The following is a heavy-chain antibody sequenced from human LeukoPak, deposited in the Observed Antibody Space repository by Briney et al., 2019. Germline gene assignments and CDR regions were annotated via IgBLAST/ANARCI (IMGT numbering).Heavy chain of an antibody. CDR1: GYTFTSYD. CDR3: AVRANKYCSSTSCYLGDYFDY. D-gene: IGHD2-2*01. V-gene: IGHV1-8*03. J-gene: IGHJ4*02. CDR2: MNPNSGNT. Sequence: ASVKVSCKASGYTFTSYDINWVRQATGQGLEWMGWMNPNSGNTGYAQKFQGRVTITRNTSISTAYMELSSLRSEDTAVYYCAVRANKYCSSTSCYLGDYFDYWGQGTLVTVSS.